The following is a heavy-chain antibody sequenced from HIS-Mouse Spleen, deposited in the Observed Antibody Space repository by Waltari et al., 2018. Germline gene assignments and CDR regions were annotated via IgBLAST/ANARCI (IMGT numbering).Heavy chain of an antibody. CDR1: GGSISSSSYY. D-gene: IGHD6-13*01. Sequence: QLQLQESGPGLVKPSETLSLTCTVSGGSISSSSYYWGWIRQPPGKGLGWIGSIYYSGVTYYNPSLKGRVTISVDTSKNQFSLKLSSVTAADTAVYYCAREIPYSSSWYDWYFDLWGRGTLVTVSS. CDR2: IYYSGVT. J-gene: IGHJ2*01. V-gene: IGHV4-39*07. CDR3: AREIPYSSSWYDWYFDL.